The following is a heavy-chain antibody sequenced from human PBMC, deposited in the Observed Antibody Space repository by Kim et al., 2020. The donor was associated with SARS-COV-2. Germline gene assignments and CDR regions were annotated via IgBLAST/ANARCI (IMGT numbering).Heavy chain of an antibody. J-gene: IGHJ3*02. CDR2: IYYSGST. CDR1: GGSISSSSYY. V-gene: IGHV4-39*01. Sequence: SETLSLTCTVSGGSISSSSYYWGWIRQPPGKGLEWIGSIYYSGSTYYNPSLKSRVTISVDTSKNQFSLKLSSVTAADTAVYYCASRLGGSGPFDIWGQGTMVTVSS. CDR3: ASRLGGSGPFDI. D-gene: IGHD3-10*01.